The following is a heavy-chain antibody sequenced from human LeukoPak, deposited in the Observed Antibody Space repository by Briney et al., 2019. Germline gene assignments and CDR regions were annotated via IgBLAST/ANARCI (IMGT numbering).Heavy chain of an antibody. CDR1: GFTFDDYA. CDR2: ISWNSGSI. D-gene: IGHD3-22*01. CDR3: AKGGYYYDSSGYPYYFDY. J-gene: IGHJ4*02. V-gene: IGHV3-9*01. Sequence: PGRSLRLSCAASGFTFDDYAMRWVRQAPGKGLEWVSGISWNSGSIGYADSVKGRFTISRDNAKNSLYLQMNSLRAEDTALYYCAKGGYYYDSSGYPYYFDYWGQGTLVTVSS.